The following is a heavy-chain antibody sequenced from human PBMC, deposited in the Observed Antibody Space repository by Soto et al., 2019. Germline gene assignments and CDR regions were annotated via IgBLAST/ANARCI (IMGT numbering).Heavy chain of an antibody. V-gene: IGHV1-2*04. Sequence: ASVKVSCKASGYTFTGYYMHWVRQAPGQGLEWMGWINPNSGGTNYAQKFQGWVTMTRDTSISTAYMELSRLRSDDTAVYYCARGMWPGKYYYYYGMDVWGQGTTVTVSS. D-gene: IGHD2-21*01. CDR1: GYTFTGYY. CDR2: INPNSGGT. CDR3: ARGMWPGKYYYYYGMDV. J-gene: IGHJ6*02.